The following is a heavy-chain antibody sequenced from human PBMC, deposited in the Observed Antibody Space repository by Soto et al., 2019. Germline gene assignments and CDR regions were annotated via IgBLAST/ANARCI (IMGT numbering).Heavy chain of an antibody. CDR1: GCTFSSYA. V-gene: IGHV3-30-3*02. CDR2: ISYDGINK. CDR3: AKCNGYPYYFDY. D-gene: IGHD3-22*01. Sequence: GGSLRLSCATSGCTFSSYALHWVRQAPGKGLEWVALISYDGINKYYADSVKGRFTISRDNSKNTLYLQMNSLRAEDTAVYYCAKCNGYPYYFDYWGQGSLVTVSS. J-gene: IGHJ4*02.